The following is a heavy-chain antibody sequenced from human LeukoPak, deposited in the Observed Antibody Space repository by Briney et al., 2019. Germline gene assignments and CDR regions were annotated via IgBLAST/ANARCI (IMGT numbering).Heavy chain of an antibody. CDR2: IKSKTDGGTT. V-gene: IGHV3-15*01. CDR1: GVTLRNAW. D-gene: IGHD3-10*01. CDR3: TTDLGITMVRGVIGDAFDI. J-gene: IGHJ3*02. Sequence: PGGSLRLSCAASGVTLRNAWMTSVRQAPGEGVGWGGRIKSKTDGGTTDYAAPVKGRFTISRDDSQNTLYLQMNSLKTEDTAVYYCTTDLGITMVRGVIGDAFDIWGQGTMVTVSS.